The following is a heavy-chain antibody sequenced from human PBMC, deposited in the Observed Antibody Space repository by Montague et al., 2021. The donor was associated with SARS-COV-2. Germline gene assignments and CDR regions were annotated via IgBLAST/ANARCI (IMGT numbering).Heavy chain of an antibody. D-gene: IGHD3-3*01. CDR1: GGSFSDYY. CDR3: ARGQVTVFGVLIMLPAAGPLDS. J-gene: IGHJ4*02. V-gene: IGHV4-34*01. Sequence: SETLSLTCAVYGGSFSDYYWTWIRQAPGKGLEWIGEVDHRGSSSYNPSLQSRLTISVDRSKNQFSLRLTSVTAADTAVYYCARGQVTVFGVLIMLPAAGPLDSWGLGT. CDR2: VDHRGSS.